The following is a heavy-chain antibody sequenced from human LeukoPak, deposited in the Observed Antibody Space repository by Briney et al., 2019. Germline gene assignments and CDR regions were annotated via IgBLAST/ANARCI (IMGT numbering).Heavy chain of an antibody. J-gene: IGHJ3*02. V-gene: IGHV5-10-1*01. Sequence: GESLKISCSGSGYSFTDYWISWVRQTTGKGLEWMVRIDPSDSYTSYKKAFQGHVAISVDKSISTAYLQWSSLKASDTAMYFCARMTNNYDSGTYQSDAFDIWGQGTMVTVSP. CDR1: GYSFTDYW. D-gene: IGHD3-10*01. CDR2: IDPSDSYT. CDR3: ARMTNNYDSGTYQSDAFDI.